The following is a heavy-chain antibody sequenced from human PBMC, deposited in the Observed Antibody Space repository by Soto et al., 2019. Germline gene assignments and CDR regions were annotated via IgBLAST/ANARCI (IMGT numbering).Heavy chain of an antibody. J-gene: IGHJ4*02. CDR2: IFWNDER. Sequence: QVTLKESGPVLVKPTKTLTLTCTVSGFSLSKARMGVSWIRQPPGKALEWLAHIFWNDERSYNTSLKSRLTISRDTSKSQVVLTMTNVDPVDTGTYFCARALREGLPIYYFDSWGQGTLVTVSS. CDR1: GFSLSKARMG. D-gene: IGHD1-26*01. CDR3: ARALREGLPIYYFDS. V-gene: IGHV2-26*01.